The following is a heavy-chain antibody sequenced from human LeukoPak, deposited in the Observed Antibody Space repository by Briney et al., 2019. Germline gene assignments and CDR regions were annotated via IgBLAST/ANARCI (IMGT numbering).Heavy chain of an antibody. CDR3: ARGRYDSSGYQRAFDI. V-gene: IGHV1-2*06. CDR1: GYTFTGYY. Sequence: ASVKVSCKASGYTFTGYYMHWVRQAPGQGLEWMGRINPNSGGTNYAQKFQGRVTKTRDTSISTAYMELSRLRSDDTAVYYCARGRYDSSGYQRAFDIWGQGTMVTVSS. CDR2: INPNSGGT. D-gene: IGHD3-22*01. J-gene: IGHJ3*02.